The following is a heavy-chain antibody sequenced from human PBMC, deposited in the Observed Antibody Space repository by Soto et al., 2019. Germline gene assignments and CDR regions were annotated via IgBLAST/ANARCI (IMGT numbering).Heavy chain of an antibody. CDR1: GGTFSSYA. Sequence: QVQLVQSGAEVKKPGSSVKVSCKASGGTFSSYAISWVRQAPGQGLEWMGGIIPIFGTANYAQKFQGRVTTTADESTSTAYMELSKLTSEDNAVYYCARDLILGYCSGGSCYSSDDAFDIWGQGTMVTVSS. V-gene: IGHV1-69*01. D-gene: IGHD2-15*01. CDR3: ARDLILGYCSGGSCYSSDDAFDI. CDR2: IIPIFGTA. J-gene: IGHJ3*02.